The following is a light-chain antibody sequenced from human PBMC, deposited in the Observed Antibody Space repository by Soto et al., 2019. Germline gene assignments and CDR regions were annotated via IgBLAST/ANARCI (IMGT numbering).Light chain of an antibody. V-gene: IGKV1-33*01. J-gene: IGKJ4*01. Sequence: DLQITQSPSSLAASVGDRVTITCQASQDIKDYLNWYQQKSGKAPKLLIYDASDLETGVPSRFSGSGSGTDFTFTINSLQPEDIATYYCQQYDNLPLTFGGGTKVEIK. CDR1: QDIKDY. CDR2: DAS. CDR3: QQYDNLPLT.